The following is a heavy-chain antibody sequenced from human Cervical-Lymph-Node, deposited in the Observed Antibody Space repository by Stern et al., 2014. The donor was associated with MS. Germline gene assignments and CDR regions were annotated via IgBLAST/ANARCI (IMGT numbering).Heavy chain of an antibody. D-gene: IGHD5-18*01. CDR2: IKQDGSEK. V-gene: IGHV3-7*04. Sequence: EVQLVESGGGLVQPGGSLRLSCAASGRMFGSYWMSWVRQAPGKGLEWVANIKQDGSEKYYVDSVKGRFTISRDNAKKSLYLQMNSLRVEDTAVYYCARGRYSYDYFYYFDLWGQGTLVTVSS. J-gene: IGHJ4*02. CDR1: GRMFGSYW. CDR3: ARGRYSYDYFYYFDL.